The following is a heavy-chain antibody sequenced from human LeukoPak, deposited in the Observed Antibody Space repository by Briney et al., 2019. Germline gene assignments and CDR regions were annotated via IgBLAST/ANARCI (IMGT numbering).Heavy chain of an antibody. CDR1: GFTVSSKY. J-gene: IGHJ3*02. Sequence: GGSLRLSCAASGFTVSSKYMSWVRQAPGKGLEWVSVIYTGGSRYYADSVRGRFTISRDSSKNTVYLQMISLRVEDTAVYYCARDRRPNGYDTPLRGDDAFDIWGQGTMVTVSS. CDR2: IYTGGSR. CDR3: ARDRRPNGYDTPLRGDDAFDI. D-gene: IGHD3-22*01. V-gene: IGHV3-53*01.